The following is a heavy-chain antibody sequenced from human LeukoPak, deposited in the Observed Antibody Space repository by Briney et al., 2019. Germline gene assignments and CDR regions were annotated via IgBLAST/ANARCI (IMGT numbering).Heavy chain of an antibody. Sequence: GRSLRLSCAASGFTFSSYAMHWVRQAPGKGLEWVAVISYDGSNKYYADSVKGRFTISRDNSKNTLYLQMNSLRAEDTAVYYCVRAEVVPAAPFDYWGQGTLVTVSS. CDR1: GFTFSSYA. CDR2: ISYDGSNK. V-gene: IGHV3-30-3*01. D-gene: IGHD2-2*01. J-gene: IGHJ4*02. CDR3: VRAEVVPAAPFDY.